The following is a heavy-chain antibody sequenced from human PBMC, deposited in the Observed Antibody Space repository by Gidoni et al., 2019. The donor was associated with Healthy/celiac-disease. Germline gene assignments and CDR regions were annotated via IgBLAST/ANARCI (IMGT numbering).Heavy chain of an antibody. CDR3: AKSFFTAMVTRGFDY. D-gene: IGHD5-18*01. V-gene: IGHV3-23*01. CDR2: ISGSGGST. J-gene: IGHJ4*02. CDR1: GFTFSSSA. Sequence: EVQLLESGGGLVQPGGSLRLSCAASGFTFSSSAMSLVRQAPGKGLEWVSAISGSGGSTYYADSVKGRFTISRDNSKNTLYLQMNSLRAEDTAVYYCAKSFFTAMVTRGFDYWGQGTLVTVSS.